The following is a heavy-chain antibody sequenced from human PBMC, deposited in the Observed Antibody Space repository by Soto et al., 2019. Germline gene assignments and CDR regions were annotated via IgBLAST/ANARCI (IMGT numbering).Heavy chain of an antibody. CDR3: ARALPVDTAMHSRSYYYYGMDV. J-gene: IGHJ6*02. CDR1: GFTFSSYD. V-gene: IGHV3-13*01. Sequence: GGSLRLSCAASGFTFSSYDMHWVRQATGKGLEWVSAIGTAGDTYYPGSVKGRFTISRENAKNSLYLQMNSLRAGDTAVYYCARALPVDTAMHSRSYYYYGMDVWGQGTTVTVSS. CDR2: IGTAGDT. D-gene: IGHD5-18*01.